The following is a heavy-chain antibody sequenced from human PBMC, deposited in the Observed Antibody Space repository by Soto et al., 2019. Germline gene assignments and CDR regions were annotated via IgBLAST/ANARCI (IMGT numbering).Heavy chain of an antibody. CDR3: ARVGYSYGYTVNYFDY. V-gene: IGHV1-69*13. CDR1: GGTFSCYA. CDR2: IIPIFGTA. J-gene: IGHJ4*02. D-gene: IGHD5-18*01. Sequence: SVKVSCKASGGTFSCYAISWVRQAPGQGLEWMGGIIPIFGTANYAQKFQGRVTITADESTSTAYMELSSLRSEDTAVYYCARVGYSYGYTVNYFDYWGQGTLVTVSS.